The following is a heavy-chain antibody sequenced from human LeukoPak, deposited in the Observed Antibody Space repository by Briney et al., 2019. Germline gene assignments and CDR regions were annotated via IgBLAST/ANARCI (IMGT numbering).Heavy chain of an antibody. CDR3: ARESGSGSQIDY. Sequence: GGSLRLSCAASGFTFISYWMHWVRQAPGKGLVWVSRINSDGSSTSYADSVKGRFTISRDNAKNTLYLQMNSLRAEDTAVYYCARESGSGSQIDYWGQGTLITVSS. CDR1: GFTFISYW. D-gene: IGHD3-10*01. V-gene: IGHV3-74*01. CDR2: INSDGSST. J-gene: IGHJ4*02.